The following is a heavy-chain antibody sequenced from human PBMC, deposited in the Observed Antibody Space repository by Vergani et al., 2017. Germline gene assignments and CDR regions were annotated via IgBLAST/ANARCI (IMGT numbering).Heavy chain of an antibody. Sequence: QVQLVQSGAEVKKPGSSVKVSCKASGGTFSSYAISWVRQAPGQGLEWMGGIIPIFGTANYAQKFQGRVTMTRNTSISTAYMELSSLRSEDTAVYYCARGPYSSGWYGYYYYMDVWGKGTTVTVSS. CDR3: ARGPYSSGWYGYYYYMDV. CDR2: IIPIFGTA. V-gene: IGHV1-69*06. CDR1: GGTFSSYA. D-gene: IGHD6-19*01. J-gene: IGHJ6*03.